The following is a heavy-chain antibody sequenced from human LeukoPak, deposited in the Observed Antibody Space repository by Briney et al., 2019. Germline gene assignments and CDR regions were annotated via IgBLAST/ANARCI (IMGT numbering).Heavy chain of an antibody. CDR2: IYTSGSA. CDR3: ARSRGIISDSTLDY. V-gene: IGHV4-61*02. D-gene: IGHD6-13*01. Sequence: SETLSLTCTVSGGSISSGSYYWSWIRQPAGKGLEWIGRIYTSGSANYNPSLKSRVTMSLDTSKNQFSLKLSSVTAADTAVYYCARSRGIISDSTLDYWGQGTLVTVSS. J-gene: IGHJ4*02. CDR1: GGSISSGSYY.